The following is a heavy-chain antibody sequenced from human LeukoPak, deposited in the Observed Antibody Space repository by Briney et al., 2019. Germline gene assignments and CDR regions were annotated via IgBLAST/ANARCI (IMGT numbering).Heavy chain of an antibody. V-gene: IGHV3-30*18. CDR3: AKLFAGVAPDY. Sequence: PGGSLRLSCAASGFTFSSYGMHWVRQAPGKGLEWVAVISYDGSNEYYADSVKGRFTISRDNSKNTLYLQMNSLRAEDTAVYYCAKLFAGVAPDYWGQGTLVTVSS. J-gene: IGHJ4*02. CDR2: ISYDGSNE. D-gene: IGHD3-3*01. CDR1: GFTFSSYG.